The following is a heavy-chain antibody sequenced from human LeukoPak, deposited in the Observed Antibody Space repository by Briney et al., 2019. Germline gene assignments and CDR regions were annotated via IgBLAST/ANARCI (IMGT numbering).Heavy chain of an antibody. Sequence: GRSLRLSCAASGFTFCSYGMHWVRQAPGKGLEWVAVIWYDGSNKYYADSVKGRFTISRDNSKNTLYLQMNSLRAEDTAVYYCAKDRIAVAGTAFDYWGQGTLVTVSS. V-gene: IGHV3-33*06. J-gene: IGHJ4*02. CDR3: AKDRIAVAGTAFDY. D-gene: IGHD6-19*01. CDR2: IWYDGSNK. CDR1: GFTFCSYG.